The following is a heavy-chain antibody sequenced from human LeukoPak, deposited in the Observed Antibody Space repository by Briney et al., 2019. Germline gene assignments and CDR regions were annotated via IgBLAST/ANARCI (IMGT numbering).Heavy chain of an antibody. CDR1: GFTFSNYG. J-gene: IGHJ4*02. Sequence: SGGSLRLSCATSGFTFSNYGMHWVRQAPGKGLEWVAIIYYDGSKKNYADSVRGRFTISRDNSKNTLYLQMNSLRVEDTAVYYCATWRGSGSYGGYFDYWGQGTPVTVSS. CDR2: IYYDGSKK. V-gene: IGHV3-33*01. CDR3: ATWRGSGSYGGYFDY. D-gene: IGHD3-10*01.